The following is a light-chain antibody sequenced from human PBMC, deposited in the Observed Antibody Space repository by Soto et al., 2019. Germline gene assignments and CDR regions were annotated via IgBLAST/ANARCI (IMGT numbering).Light chain of an antibody. CDR2: DVS. CDR3: SSYTTISVL. V-gene: IGLV2-14*01. J-gene: IGLJ2*01. CDR1: SSDVGGYNY. Sequence: QSALTQPASVSGSPGQSITISFTGTSSDVGGYNYVSWYQQHPGKAPKLMIYDVSNRLSGVSNRFSGSKSGNTASLTISGLQAEDEADYYCSSYTTISVLFGGWTKVTV.